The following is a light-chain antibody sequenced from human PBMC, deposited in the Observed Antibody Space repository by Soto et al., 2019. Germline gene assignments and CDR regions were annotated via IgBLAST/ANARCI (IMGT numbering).Light chain of an antibody. CDR3: QQTYIPPYT. J-gene: IGKJ2*01. CDR2: TSG. Sequence: IQMTQSPSSLSASVGDRVTITCLASQRITTYLNWYQQKPGEAPKLLISTSGTLQRGVPSRFSGSGSGTDFTLTITALRPEDFATYVFQQTYIPPYTFGQGTKLELK. V-gene: IGKV1-39*01. CDR1: QRITTY.